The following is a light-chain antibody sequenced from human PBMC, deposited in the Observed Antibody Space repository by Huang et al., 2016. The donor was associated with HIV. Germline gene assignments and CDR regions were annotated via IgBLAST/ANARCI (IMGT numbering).Light chain of an antibody. Sequence: EIVMTQSPATLSVSPGERATLSCRASQSVSSNLAWYQQKPGQSPRLLISGASTSATGIPARFSGSESGTEFTLTISSLQSEDFAVYYCQQYNNWPWTFGQGTKVEIK. CDR1: QSVSSN. CDR3: QQYNNWPWT. V-gene: IGKV3-15*01. J-gene: IGKJ1*01. CDR2: GAS.